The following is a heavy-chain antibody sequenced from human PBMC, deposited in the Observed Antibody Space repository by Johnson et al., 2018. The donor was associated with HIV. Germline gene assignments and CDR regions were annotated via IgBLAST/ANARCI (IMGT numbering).Heavy chain of an antibody. CDR2: IRYDGSNK. CDR3: ARRVGMIVVDRGDYDI. Sequence: QVQLVESGGGVVQPGGSLRLSCAASGFTFSCYGLHWVRQAPGKGLEWVAFIRYDGSNKYYASFAKGRFTISRDNSKNTLYLQMGSLRAEDMAVYYCARRVGMIVVDRGDYDIWGQGTMVTVSS. J-gene: IGHJ3*02. D-gene: IGHD3-22*01. CDR1: GFTFSCYG. V-gene: IGHV3-30*02.